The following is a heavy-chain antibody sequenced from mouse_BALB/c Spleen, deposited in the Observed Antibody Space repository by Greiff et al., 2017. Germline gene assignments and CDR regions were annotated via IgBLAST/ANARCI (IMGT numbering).Heavy chain of an antibody. CDR1: GYTFTSYW. D-gene: IGHD2-1*01. CDR2: IDPSDSET. Sequence: QVQLQQPGAELVKPGAPVKLSCKASGYTFTSYWMNWVKQRPGRGLEWIGRIDPSDSETHYNQKFKDKATLTVDKSSSTAYIQLSSLTSEDSAVYYCAREGDYGNYHWYFDVWGAGTTVTVSS. J-gene: IGHJ1*01. V-gene: IGHV1-69*02. CDR3: AREGDYGNYHWYFDV.